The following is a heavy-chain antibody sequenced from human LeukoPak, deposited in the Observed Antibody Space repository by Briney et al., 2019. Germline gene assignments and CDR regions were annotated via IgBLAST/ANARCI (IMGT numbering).Heavy chain of an antibody. CDR3: ARCRYTYGYWDN. D-gene: IGHD5-18*01. V-gene: IGHV1-2*02. CDR2: INPNSGGT. CDR1: GYTFTGYY. J-gene: IGHJ4*02. Sequence: GASVKVSFKASGYTFTGYYMHWVRQAPGQGLEWMGWINPNSGGTKYAQKFQGGVTMTRDTSISTAYMELSGLTSDDTAVYYCARCRYTYGYWDNWGQGTLVTVSS.